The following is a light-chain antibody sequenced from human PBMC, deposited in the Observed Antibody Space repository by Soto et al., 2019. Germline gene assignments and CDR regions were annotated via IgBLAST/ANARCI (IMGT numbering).Light chain of an antibody. J-gene: IGLJ3*02. Sequence: QSVLTQPPSASGFPGQSVTISCTGTSNEVGGYNYVSWYQQYPGRAPKLMIYEVTKRPSGVPDRFSGSKSGNTASLTVSGLQAEDEADYYCSSYAASNNFYFVFGGGTKVTVL. V-gene: IGLV2-8*01. CDR3: SSYAASNNFYFV. CDR2: EVT. CDR1: SNEVGGYNY.